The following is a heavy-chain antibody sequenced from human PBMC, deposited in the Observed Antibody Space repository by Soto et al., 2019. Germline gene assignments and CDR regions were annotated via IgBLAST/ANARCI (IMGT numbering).Heavy chain of an antibody. CDR1: GGTFSTYS. CDR2: IIPIFGTS. CDR3: ARATNGDYVYYGLDV. J-gene: IGHJ6*01. V-gene: IGHV1-69*01. Sequence: QVQLVQSGAEVKKPGSSVKVSCKASGGTFSTYSISWVRQAPRQGLEWMGGIIPIFGTSNFAQNFQGRVTITADESTSTAYMELNSLRSEDTAVYYCARATNGDYVYYGLDVWGQGTTVTVSS. D-gene: IGHD3-16*01.